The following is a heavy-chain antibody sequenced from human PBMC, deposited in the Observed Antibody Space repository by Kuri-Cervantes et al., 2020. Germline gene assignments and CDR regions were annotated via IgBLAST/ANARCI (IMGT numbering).Heavy chain of an antibody. CDR3: ARGGGFSNFWSTYYEGSNYFDY. D-gene: IGHD3-3*01. CDR2: IYYSGST. Sequence: GSLRLSCTVSGGSVSSGSYYWSWIRQPPGKGLEWIGYIYYSGSTNYNPSLKSRVTISVDTSKNQFSLKLSSVTAADTAVYYCARGGGFSNFWSTYYEGSNYFDYWGQGTLVTVSS. V-gene: IGHV4-61*01. CDR1: GGSVSSGSYY. J-gene: IGHJ4*02.